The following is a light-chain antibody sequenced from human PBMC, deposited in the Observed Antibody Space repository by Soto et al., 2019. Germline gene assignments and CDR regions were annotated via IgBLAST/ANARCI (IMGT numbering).Light chain of an antibody. Sequence: DIVMTQSPDSLAVSLGERATINCKSSQSVLYSSNNKNYLAWYQQKPGQPPKLLIYWASTRESGVSDRFSGSGSGTDFTLTISGLQAEDVAVYYCHQYYTTLRTFGQGTKVEIK. CDR3: HQYYTTLRT. J-gene: IGKJ1*01. V-gene: IGKV4-1*01. CDR2: WAS. CDR1: QSVLYSSNNKNY.